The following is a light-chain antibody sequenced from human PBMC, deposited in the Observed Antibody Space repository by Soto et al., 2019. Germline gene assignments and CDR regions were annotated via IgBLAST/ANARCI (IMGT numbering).Light chain of an antibody. CDR1: SGHSSYV. Sequence: QAVLTQSPSASASLGASVKLTCTLSSGHSSYVIAWHQQQPEKGPRYLMKLNSDGSHSKGDGIPDRFSGSSSGAERYLIISSLQSEDEADYYCQTWGTGIHVVFGGGTKLTVL. CDR2: LNSDGSH. J-gene: IGLJ2*01. V-gene: IGLV4-69*02. CDR3: QTWGTGIHVV.